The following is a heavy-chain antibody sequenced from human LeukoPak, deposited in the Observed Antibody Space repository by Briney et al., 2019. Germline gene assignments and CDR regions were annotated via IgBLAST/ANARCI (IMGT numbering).Heavy chain of an antibody. CDR3: TRETLNCGGDCYDY. Sequence: PGGSLRLSCAASGFAVSSNYMSWVRQAPGKVLEWVSVIYSDGRTYYADSVKGRFTISRDNAKNSVYLQMNSLRDEDTAVYHCTRETLNCGGDCYDYWGQGTLVTVSS. CDR1: GFAVSSNY. CDR2: IYSDGRT. V-gene: IGHV3-53*01. D-gene: IGHD2-21*01. J-gene: IGHJ4*02.